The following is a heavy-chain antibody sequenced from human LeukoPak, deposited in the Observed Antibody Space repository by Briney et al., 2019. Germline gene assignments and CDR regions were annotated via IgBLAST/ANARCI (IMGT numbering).Heavy chain of an antibody. V-gene: IGHV3-23*01. CDR2: ISGSGGST. CDR3: AKVRQFYGDFDY. CDR1: GFTFSSYA. J-gene: IGHJ4*02. D-gene: IGHD4-17*01. Sequence: PGGSLRLSCAASGFTFSSYAMSWVRQAPGKGVEGVSGISGSGGSTYYADSVKGRFTISRENSENTLYLQMYSLRAELTALYYCAKVRQFYGDFDYWGQGTLVTVSS.